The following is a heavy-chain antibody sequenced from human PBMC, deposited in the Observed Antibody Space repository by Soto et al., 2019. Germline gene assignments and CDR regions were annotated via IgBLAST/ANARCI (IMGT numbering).Heavy chain of an antibody. CDR2: ISSSSSTI. V-gene: IGHV3-48*02. J-gene: IGHJ6*02. Sequence: GGSLRLSCAASGFTFSSYSMNWVRQAPGKXLEWVSYISSSSSTIYYADSVKGRFTISRDNAKNSLYLQMNSLRDEDTAVYYCARDRSAGGYYYYYRMDVWGQGTTVTVSS. CDR3: ARDRSAGGYYYYYRMDV. CDR1: GFTFSSYS.